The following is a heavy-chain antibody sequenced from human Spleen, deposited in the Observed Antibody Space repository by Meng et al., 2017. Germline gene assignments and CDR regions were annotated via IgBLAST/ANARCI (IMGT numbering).Heavy chain of an antibody. CDR1: GFTFSGSA. V-gene: IGHV3-73*01. D-gene: IGHD1-26*01. Sequence: GESLQISCAASGFTFSGSAMHWVRQASGKGLEWIARIRTKPNSYATAYAASVKGRFTITRDDSKNTAYLQMNSLKTEDTAVYYCTRLVLLTGSYYDWGQGTLVTVSS. CDR3: TRLVLLTGSYYD. CDR2: IRTKPNSYAT. J-gene: IGHJ4*02.